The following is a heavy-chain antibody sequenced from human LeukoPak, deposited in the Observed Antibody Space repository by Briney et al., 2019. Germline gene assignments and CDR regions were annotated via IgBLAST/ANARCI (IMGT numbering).Heavy chain of an antibody. CDR1: GYTFTIYD. D-gene: IGHD5-12*01. CDR2: MNPNSGNT. V-gene: IGHV1-8*03. Sequence: GASVKVSCKASGYTFTIYDINWVRQATGQGLEWMGWMNPNSGNTGYAQKFQGRVTITMNTSISTAYMELSSLRSEDTAVYYCARYSGYEQSVDYWGQGTLVTVSS. CDR3: ARYSGYEQSVDY. J-gene: IGHJ4*02.